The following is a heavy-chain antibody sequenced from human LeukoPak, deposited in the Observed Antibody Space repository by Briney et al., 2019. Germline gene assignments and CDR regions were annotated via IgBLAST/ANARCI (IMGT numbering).Heavy chain of an antibody. J-gene: IGHJ3*01. CDR2: IYYSGST. CDR3: ARHSPVPNI. V-gene: IGHV4-59*08. CDR1: GGSLISYY. Sequence: SETLSLTCTVSGGSLISYYWSWIRQPPGKGLEWIGYIYYSGSTNYNPPLRSRVTISVDTSKNQFSLNLSPVTAADTAVYYCARHSPVPNIWGQGTMVTVSS.